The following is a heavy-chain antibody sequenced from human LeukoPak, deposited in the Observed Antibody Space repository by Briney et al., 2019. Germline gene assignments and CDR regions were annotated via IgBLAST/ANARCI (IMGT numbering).Heavy chain of an antibody. D-gene: IGHD5-18*01. CDR2: ISSSSRNT. V-gene: IGHV3-11*03. CDR3: ARLEYSYGYYIDY. J-gene: IGHJ4*02. Sequence: GGSLRLSCAASGFTFSDYYMSWIRQAPGKGLEWVSYISSSSRNTNYADSVKGRFSISRDNAKNSLYLQTNSLRAEDTAVYYCARLEYSYGYYIDYWGQGSLVTVSS. CDR1: GFTFSDYY.